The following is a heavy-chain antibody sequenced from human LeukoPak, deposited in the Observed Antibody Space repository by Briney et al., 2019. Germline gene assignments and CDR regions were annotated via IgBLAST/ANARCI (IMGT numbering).Heavy chain of an antibody. Sequence: ASVKVSCKASGYTFTSYDINWVRQATGQGLEWMGWMNSNSGNTGYAQKFQGRVTITRNTSISTAYMELSSLRPEDTAVYYCAREGKYGDLLGWGQGTLVTVSP. CDR1: GYTFTSYD. D-gene: IGHD4-17*01. CDR2: MNSNSGNT. J-gene: IGHJ4*02. CDR3: AREGKYGDLLG. V-gene: IGHV1-8*01.